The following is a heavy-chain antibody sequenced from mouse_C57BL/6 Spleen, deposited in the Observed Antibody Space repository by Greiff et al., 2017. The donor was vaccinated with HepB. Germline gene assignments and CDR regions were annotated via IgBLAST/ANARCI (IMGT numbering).Heavy chain of an antibody. J-gene: IGHJ1*03. Sequence: QVQLQQSGAELVRPGSSVKLSCKASGYTFTSYWMHWVKQRPIQGLEWIGNIDPSDSETHYNQKFKDKATLTVDKSSSTAYMQLSSLTSEDSAVYYSARSDYGSSYWYFDVWGTGTTVTVSS. CDR1: GYTFTSYW. V-gene: IGHV1-52*01. CDR3: ARSDYGSSYWYFDV. D-gene: IGHD1-1*01. CDR2: IDPSDSET.